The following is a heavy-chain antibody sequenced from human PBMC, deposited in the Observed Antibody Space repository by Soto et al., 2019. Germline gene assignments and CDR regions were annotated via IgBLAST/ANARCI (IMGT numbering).Heavy chain of an antibody. CDR2: IIPIFGTA. V-gene: IGHV1-69*13. J-gene: IGHJ5*02. CDR3: ARDQGPRKPGANWFDP. CDR1: GGTFSSYA. Sequence: EASVKVSCKASGGTFSSYAISWVRQAPGQGLEWMGGIIPIFGTANYAQKFQGRVTITADESTSTAYMELSSLRSEDTAVYYCARDQGPRKPGANWFDPWGQGTLVTVSS.